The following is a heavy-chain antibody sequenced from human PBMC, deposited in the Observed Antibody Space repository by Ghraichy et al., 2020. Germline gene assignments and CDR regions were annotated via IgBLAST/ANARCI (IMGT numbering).Heavy chain of an antibody. J-gene: IGHJ4*02. CDR2: IKQDGSET. V-gene: IGHV3-7*01. CDR1: GFTFGRYW. CDR3: ARDCGGDCSPGGYFDY. Sequence: GESLNISCAASGFTFGRYWMSWVRQTPGKGLEWVANIKQDGSETYYVDSVKGRFTISRDNAKNSLYLQMNSLRAEDTAVYYCARDCGGDCSPGGYFDYWGQGTLVTVSS. D-gene: IGHD2-21*01.